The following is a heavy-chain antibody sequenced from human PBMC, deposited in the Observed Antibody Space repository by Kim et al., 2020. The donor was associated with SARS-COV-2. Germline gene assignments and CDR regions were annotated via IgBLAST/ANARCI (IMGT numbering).Heavy chain of an antibody. CDR1: GGSFSGYY. CDR3: ARPGRVAARPRTRNALGAFDI. V-gene: IGHV4-34*01. CDR2: INHSGST. D-gene: IGHD6-6*01. J-gene: IGHJ3*02. Sequence: SETLSLTCAVYGGSFSGYYWSWIRQPPGKGLEWIGEINHSGSTNYNPSLKSRVTISVDTSKNQFSLKLSSVTAADTAVYYCARPGRVAARPRTRNALGAFDIWGQGTMVTVSS.